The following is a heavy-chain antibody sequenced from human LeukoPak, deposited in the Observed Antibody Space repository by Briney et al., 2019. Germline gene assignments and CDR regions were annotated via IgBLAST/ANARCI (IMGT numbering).Heavy chain of an antibody. CDR2: ISAYNGNT. Sequence: ASVKVSCKASGYTFTSYGISWVRQAPGQGLEWMGWISAYNGNTNYAQKLQGRVTMTTDTSTSTAYMELRSLRSDDTAVYYCARVGVLRPLWFGEFRCYYGMDVWGQGTTVTVSS. D-gene: IGHD3-10*01. V-gene: IGHV1-18*01. CDR3: ARVGVLRPLWFGEFRCYYGMDV. CDR1: GYTFTSYG. J-gene: IGHJ6*02.